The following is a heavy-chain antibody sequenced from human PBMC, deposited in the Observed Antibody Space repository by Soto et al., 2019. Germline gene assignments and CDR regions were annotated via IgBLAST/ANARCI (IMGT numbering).Heavy chain of an antibody. J-gene: IGHJ6*02. Sequence: ASVKVSCKASGYTFTSYYMNWVRQAPGQGLEWLGIINPSGGYTTYAQRFLGRVTMTSDTSTSTVHMELGSPTSEDTAVYYCARDHPILLWFGETTRDYYYGMDVWGQGTTVTVSS. D-gene: IGHD3-10*01. CDR2: INPSGGYT. V-gene: IGHV1-46*01. CDR3: ARDHPILLWFGETTRDYYYGMDV. CDR1: GYTFTSYY.